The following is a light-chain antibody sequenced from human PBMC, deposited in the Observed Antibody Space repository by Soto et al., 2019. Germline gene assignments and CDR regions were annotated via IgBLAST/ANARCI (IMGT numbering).Light chain of an antibody. Sequence: LVLTQSPGTLSLSPGDRATLSCRASQTISSGFLAWYQQKVGQAPRLLIYDASNRATGVPDRFSGSGSGTDFSLTISRLEPEDFAVYHCQQYSSSPRTFGQGTRLEIK. J-gene: IGKJ5*01. CDR3: QQYSSSPRT. CDR2: DAS. V-gene: IGKV3-20*01. CDR1: QTISSGF.